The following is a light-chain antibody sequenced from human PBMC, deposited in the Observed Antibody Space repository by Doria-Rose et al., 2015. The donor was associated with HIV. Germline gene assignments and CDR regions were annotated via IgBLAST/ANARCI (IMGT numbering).Light chain of an antibody. CDR3: QQYYDTPS. CDR2: WAS. V-gene: IGKV4-1*01. Sequence: TQSPESLGMSLGERATLNCKSNQSLLYTSKNYLAWNQQKPGQPPKLLIYWASTRQSGFPARFSGSGSGTDFTLTISSLEAEDVAVYYCQQYYDTPSFGPGTTVDIK. J-gene: IGKJ3*01. CDR1: QSLLYTSKNY.